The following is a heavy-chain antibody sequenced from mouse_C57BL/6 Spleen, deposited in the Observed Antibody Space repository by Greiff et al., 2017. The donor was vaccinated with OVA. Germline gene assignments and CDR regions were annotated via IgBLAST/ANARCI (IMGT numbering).Heavy chain of an antibody. V-gene: IGHV1-81*01. CDR1: GYTFTSYG. J-gene: IGHJ4*01. CDR2: IYPRSGNT. Sequence: QVQLQQSGAELARPGASVKLSCKASGYTFTSYGISWVKQRTGQGLEWIVEIYPRSGNTYYNEKFKGKATLTADKSSSTAYMELRSLTSEDSAVYFCARRTDFYYAMDYWGQGTSVTVSS. CDR3: ARRTDFYYAMDY.